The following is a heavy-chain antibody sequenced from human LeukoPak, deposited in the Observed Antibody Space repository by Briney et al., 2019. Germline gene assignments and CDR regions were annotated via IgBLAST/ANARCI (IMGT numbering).Heavy chain of an antibody. CDR1: GYTSTSYG. V-gene: IGHV1-18*01. Sequence: GASEKVSCKASGYTSTSYGISWVRQAPGQGLEWMGWISAYNGNTNYAQKLQGRVTMTTDTSTSTAYMELRSLRSDDTAVYYCARVTVAATQRSFDYWGQGTLVTVSS. CDR2: ISAYNGNT. J-gene: IGHJ4*02. CDR3: ARVTVAATQRSFDY. D-gene: IGHD2-15*01.